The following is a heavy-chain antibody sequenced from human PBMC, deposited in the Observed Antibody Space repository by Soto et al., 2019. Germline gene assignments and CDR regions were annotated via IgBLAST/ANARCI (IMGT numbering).Heavy chain of an antibody. CDR2: IYYSGST. CDR3: ARLSGYDYGGDY. D-gene: IGHD5-12*01. J-gene: IGHJ4*02. CDR1: GGSISSGDYY. V-gene: IGHV4-30-4*01. Sequence: ASETLSLTCTVSGGSISSGDYYWSWIRQPPGKGLEWIGYIYYSGSTYYNPSLKSRVTISVDTSKNQFSLKLSSVTAADTAVYYCARLSGYDYGGDYWGQGTLVTVSS.